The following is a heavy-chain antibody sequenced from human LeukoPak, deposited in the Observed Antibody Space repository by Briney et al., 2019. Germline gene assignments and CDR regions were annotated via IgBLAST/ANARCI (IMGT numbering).Heavy chain of an antibody. CDR2: MNPNSGNT. Sequence: GASVTVSCKASGYTFTSYDINWVRQAPGQGLEWMGWMNPNSGNTGYAQKFQRRVTMTRNTSISTAYMELSSLRSEDTAVYYCARGRAYYYDSSGLCWGQGTLVTVSS. J-gene: IGHJ4*02. D-gene: IGHD3-22*01. CDR1: GYTFTSYD. CDR3: ARGRAYYYDSSGLC. V-gene: IGHV1-8*01.